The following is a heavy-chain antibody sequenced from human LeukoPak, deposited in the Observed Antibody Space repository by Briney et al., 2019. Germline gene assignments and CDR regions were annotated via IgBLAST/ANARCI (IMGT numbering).Heavy chain of an antibody. D-gene: IGHD2-2*02. CDR2: INPNSGGT. CDR1: GYTFTGYY. CDR3: AIPAAIVHTPIYYYYGMDV. Sequence: GASVKVSCKASGYTFTGYYMHWVRQAPGQGLEWMGWINPNSGGTNYAQKFQGRVTMTRDTSISTAYMELSRLRSDDTAVYYWAIPAAIVHTPIYYYYGMDVWGQGTTVTVSS. J-gene: IGHJ6*02. V-gene: IGHV1-2*02.